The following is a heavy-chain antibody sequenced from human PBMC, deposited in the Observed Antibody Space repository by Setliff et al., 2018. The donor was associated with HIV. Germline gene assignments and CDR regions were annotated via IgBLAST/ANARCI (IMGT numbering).Heavy chain of an antibody. CDR1: AYTFTSYG. CDR2: ISAHNGNT. D-gene: IGHD3-10*01. V-gene: IGHV1-18*01. J-gene: IGHJ6*04. CDR3: ARGKGVGGVIITGGLDV. Sequence: ASVKVSCKASAYTFTSYGISWVRQAPGQGLEWMGWISAHNGNTNYAQKFQGRVTMTRDTSISTAYMELSSLTSEDTAVYYCARGKGVGGVIITGGLDVWGKGTTVTVSS.